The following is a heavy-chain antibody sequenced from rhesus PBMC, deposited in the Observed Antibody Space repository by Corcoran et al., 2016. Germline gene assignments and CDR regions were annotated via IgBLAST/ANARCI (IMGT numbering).Heavy chain of an antibody. CDR2: ISGSSGST. J-gene: IGHJ4*01. D-gene: IGHD3-28*01. V-gene: IGHV4-65*01. CDR3: ARIYDSGYFDY. Sequence: QVQLQESGPGLVKPSETLSLTCAVSGGSVSSSNWWSWIRQPPGKGLEWIEYISGSSGSTYYNPSLKSRVTISTDTSKNQFSLKLSSVTAADTAVYYCARIYDSGYFDYWGQGVLVTVSS. CDR1: GGSVSSSNW.